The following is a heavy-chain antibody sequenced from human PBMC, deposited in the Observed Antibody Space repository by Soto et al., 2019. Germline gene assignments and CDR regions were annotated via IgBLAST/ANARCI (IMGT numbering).Heavy chain of an antibody. CDR2: IYSSGST. J-gene: IGHJ4*02. D-gene: IGHD5-18*01. Sequence: GGSLRLSCAASGFPVSNNYMTWVRTAPGKGLEWVSFIYSSGSTYYADSVKGRFTISRDNFKNTLYLQMNSLRAEDTAVYYCARGYSYTQPVFDYWGLGTLVTVSS. CDR1: GFPVSNNY. CDR3: ARGYSYTQPVFDY. V-gene: IGHV3-53*01.